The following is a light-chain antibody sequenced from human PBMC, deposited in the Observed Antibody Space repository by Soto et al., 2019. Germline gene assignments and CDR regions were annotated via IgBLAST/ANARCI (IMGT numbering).Light chain of an antibody. V-gene: IGLV1-51*01. CDR3: GAWDDGLSAYV. CDR2: DDN. Sequence: QSVLTQPPSVSAAPGQKVTISCAGSGSNVGNHYVSWYQQLPGTAPKLLIYDDNKRPSGIPDRFSGSTSATSATLGITGLQTGDEADYYCGAWDDGLSAYVFGPGTKVTVL. J-gene: IGLJ1*01. CDR1: GSNVGNHY.